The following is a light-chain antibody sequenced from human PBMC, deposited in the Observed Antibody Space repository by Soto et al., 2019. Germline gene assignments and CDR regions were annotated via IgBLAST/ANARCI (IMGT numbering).Light chain of an antibody. J-gene: IGLJ1*01. CDR3: SSYTSSSTLYV. CDR1: SSDVGGYNY. Sequence: QSVLTQPASVSGSHGQSITISCTETSSDVGGYNYVSWYQQHPGKAPKLMIYDVSNRPSGVSNRFSGSKSGNTASLTISGLQAEDEADYYCSSYTSSSTLYVFGTGTKAPS. V-gene: IGLV2-14*01. CDR2: DVS.